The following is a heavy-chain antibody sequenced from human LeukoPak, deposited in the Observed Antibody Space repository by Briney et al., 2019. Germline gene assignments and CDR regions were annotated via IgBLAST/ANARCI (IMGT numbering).Heavy chain of an antibody. D-gene: IGHD6-13*01. CDR3: ARDIAPSIAAAGTPIYFDY. CDR2: IYTSGST. Sequence: SETLSLTCTVSGGSISSYYWSWIRQPAGKGLEWIGRIYTSGSTNCNPSLKSRVTMSVDTSKNQFSLKLSSVTAADTAVYYCARDIAPSIAAAGTPIYFDYWGQGTLVTVSS. V-gene: IGHV4-4*07. J-gene: IGHJ4*02. CDR1: GGSISSYY.